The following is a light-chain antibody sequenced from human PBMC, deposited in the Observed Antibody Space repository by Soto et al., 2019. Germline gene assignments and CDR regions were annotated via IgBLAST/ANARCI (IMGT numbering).Light chain of an antibody. V-gene: IGKV3-15*01. CDR2: GAS. J-gene: IGKJ4*01. Sequence: EIVMTQSPATLSVSPGERATLSCRASQSVSSNLAWYQQKPGQAPGLLIYGASTRATGIPARFSGSGSGTEFTLTISSLQSEDFAVYYCQQYNNFLTFGGGTKVEIK. CDR3: QQYNNFLT. CDR1: QSVSSN.